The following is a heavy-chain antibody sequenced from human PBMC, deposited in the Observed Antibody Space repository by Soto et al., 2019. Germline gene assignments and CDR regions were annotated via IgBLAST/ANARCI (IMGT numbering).Heavy chain of an antibody. CDR1: GYTFTGYY. CDR3: ARTGPYYDSRGPLGYGMDV. CDR2: INPNSGGT. D-gene: IGHD3-22*01. Sequence: GASVKVSCKASGYTFTGYYMHWVRQAPGQGLAWMGWINPNSGGTNYAQKLQGRVTITADESTNTAYVELSSLRSEDTAVYYCARTGPYYDSRGPLGYGMDVWGQGTLVTVSS. J-gene: IGHJ4*02. V-gene: IGHV1-2*02.